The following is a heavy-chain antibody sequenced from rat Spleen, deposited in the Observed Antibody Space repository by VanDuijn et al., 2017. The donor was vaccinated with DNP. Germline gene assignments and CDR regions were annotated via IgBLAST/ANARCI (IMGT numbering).Heavy chain of an antibody. Sequence: EVQLVESGGGSVQPGRSLKLSCVASGFIFSNYYMAWVRQAPKKGLEWVATISTSGSRAYYPDSVKGRFTISRDDAKSSLYLQMNSLKSEDTATYYCARSRLPGYYPFACWGQGTLVTVSS. J-gene: IGHJ3*01. V-gene: IGHV5-25*01. CDR2: ISTSGSRA. D-gene: IGHD1-4*01. CDR1: GFIFSNYY. CDR3: ARSRLPGYYPFAC.